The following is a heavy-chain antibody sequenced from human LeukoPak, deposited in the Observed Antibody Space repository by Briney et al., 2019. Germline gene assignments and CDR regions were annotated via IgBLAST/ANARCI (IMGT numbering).Heavy chain of an antibody. CDR2: INQGGSGK. CDR3: ARHRKSSAGSDF. Sequence: PGGSLRLSCAASGFTFSNYWMSWVRQAPGEGLEWVANINQGGSGKYYLDSVKGRFSISRDNAKNSLFLQMDSLRADDTAVYYCARHRKSSAGSDFWGQGTRVTVSS. J-gene: IGHJ4*02. D-gene: IGHD6-13*01. CDR1: GFTFSNYW. V-gene: IGHV3-7*01.